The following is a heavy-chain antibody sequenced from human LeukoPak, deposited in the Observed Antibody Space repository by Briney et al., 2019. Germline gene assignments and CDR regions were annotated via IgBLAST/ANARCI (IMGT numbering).Heavy chain of an antibody. D-gene: IGHD3-10*01. V-gene: IGHV3-74*01. CDR2: INIDGSTT. J-gene: IGHJ6*04. Sequence: GGSLRLSCVASGFTFTSYWMHWVRQAPGKGLVWVSRINIDGSTTNYADSVKGRFTISRDNAKNTLYLQMNSLRAEDTAVYYCARAIIGMVADVWGKGTTVTISS. CDR3: ARAIIGMVADV. CDR1: GFTFTSYW.